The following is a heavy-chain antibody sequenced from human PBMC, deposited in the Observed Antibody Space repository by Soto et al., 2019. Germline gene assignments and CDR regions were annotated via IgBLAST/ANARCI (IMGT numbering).Heavy chain of an antibody. J-gene: IGHJ5*02. CDR2: IYHGVTT. V-gene: IGHV4-30-2*01. CDR1: GGSISSGGYS. Sequence: SETLSLTCAVSGGSISSGGYSWSWIRQPPGKGLEWIGYIYHGVTTYYNPSLKSRVTMSVDRSKNQFSLKLSSVTAADTAVYYCARTLRGSTGYIVDWGDPWGQGTLVTVS. CDR3: ARTLRGSTGYIVDWGDP. D-gene: IGHD5-12*01.